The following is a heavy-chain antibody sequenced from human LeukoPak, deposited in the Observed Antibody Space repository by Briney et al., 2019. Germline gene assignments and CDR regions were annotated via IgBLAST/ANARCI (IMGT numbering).Heavy chain of an antibody. CDR1: GGSISSYY. CDR2: IYYSGST. D-gene: IGHD4-17*01. Sequence: SETLSLTCTVSGGSISSYYWSWVRQPPGKGLEWIGYIYYSGSTNYNPSLKSRVTISVDTSKNQFSLKLSSVTAADTAVYYCARGGYHGADLDYWGQGTLVTVSS. V-gene: IGHV4-59*01. J-gene: IGHJ4*02. CDR3: ARGGYHGADLDY.